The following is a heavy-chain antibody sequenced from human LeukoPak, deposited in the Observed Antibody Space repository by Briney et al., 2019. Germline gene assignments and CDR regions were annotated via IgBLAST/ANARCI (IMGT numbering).Heavy chain of an antibody. J-gene: IGHJ4*02. CDR2: IYYSGST. CDR3: ARSASFDWLLFDY. CDR1: GGSISSYY. D-gene: IGHD3-9*01. Sequence: SETLSLTCTVSGGSISSYYWSWIRQPPGKGLEWIGYIYYSGSTNYNPPLKSRVTISVDTSKNQFSLKLSSVTAADTAVYYCARSASFDWLLFDYWGQGTLVTVSS. V-gene: IGHV4-59*01.